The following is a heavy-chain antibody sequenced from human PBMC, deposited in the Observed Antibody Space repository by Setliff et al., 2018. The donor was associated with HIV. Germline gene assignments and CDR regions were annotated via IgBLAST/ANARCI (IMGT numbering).Heavy chain of an antibody. Sequence: GGSLRLSCAASGFTFSNYAMSWVRQAPGKGLEWVSVIYVGGSSTVYADSVKGRFTISRDDSKKTQYLQLNSLRADDTAVYYCARWRWQQSEFDCWGQGTLVTVSS. CDR1: GFTFSNYA. CDR3: ARWRWQQSEFDC. CDR2: IYVGGSST. D-gene: IGHD2-21*01. V-gene: IGHV3-23*03. J-gene: IGHJ4*02.